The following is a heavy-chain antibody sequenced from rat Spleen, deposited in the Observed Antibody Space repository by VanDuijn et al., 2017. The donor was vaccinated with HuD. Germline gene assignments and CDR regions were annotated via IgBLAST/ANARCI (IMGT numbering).Heavy chain of an antibody. V-gene: IGHV2-30*01. CDR2: IWTGGST. Sequence: QVQLKESGPGLVQPSQTLSLTCTVTGFSLTSYNVHWVRQPLGKGLEWMGIIWTGGSTDYNSALKSRRSISRDTSKSQVFLKMNSLQAEDMGTYYCARLGLGEDYWGQGVMVTVSS. CDR1: GFSLTSYN. D-gene: IGHD5-1*01. J-gene: IGHJ2*01. CDR3: ARLGLGEDY.